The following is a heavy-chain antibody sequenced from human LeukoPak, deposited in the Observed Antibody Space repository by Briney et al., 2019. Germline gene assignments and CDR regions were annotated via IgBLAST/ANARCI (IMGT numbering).Heavy chain of an antibody. D-gene: IGHD4-17*01. V-gene: IGHV4-39*01. J-gene: IGHJ5*02. CDR2: IYYDGST. CDR3: ARTYGDYSYNCFDP. Sequence: SETLSLTCTVSGGSISSSGYYWGWIRQPPGKGLEWIGSIYYDGSTYYNPSLKSRVAISVDTSKNQFSLTLSSVTAADTALYYCARTYGDYSYNCFDPWGQGTLVTVSS. CDR1: GGSISSSGYY.